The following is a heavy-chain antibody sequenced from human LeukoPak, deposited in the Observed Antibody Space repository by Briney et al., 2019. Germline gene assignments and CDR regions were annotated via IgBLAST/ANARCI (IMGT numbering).Heavy chain of an antibody. D-gene: IGHD6-19*01. V-gene: IGHV3-33*06. CDR3: AKALAPSIALAGTPIDY. CDR1: GFTFSSYG. CDR2: IWYDGSNK. Sequence: GGSLRLSCAASGFTFSSYGMHWVRQAPGKGLEWVAVIWYDGSNKYYADSVKGRFTISRDNSKNTLYLQMNSLRAEDTAVYYCAKALAPSIALAGTPIDYWGQGTLVTVSS. J-gene: IGHJ4*02.